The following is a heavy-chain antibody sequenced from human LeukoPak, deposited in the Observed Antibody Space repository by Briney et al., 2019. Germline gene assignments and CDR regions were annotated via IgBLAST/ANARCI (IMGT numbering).Heavy chain of an antibody. D-gene: IGHD6-6*01. CDR3: ARVLKREYSSSSVFDY. Sequence: SETLSLTCTVSGGSISSYYWSWIRQPPGKGLEWIGYIYYSGSTNYNPSLKSRVTISVDTSKNQFSLKLSSVTAADTAVYYCARVLKREYSSSSVFDYWGQGALVTVSS. CDR1: GGSISSYY. J-gene: IGHJ4*02. CDR2: IYYSGST. V-gene: IGHV4-59*01.